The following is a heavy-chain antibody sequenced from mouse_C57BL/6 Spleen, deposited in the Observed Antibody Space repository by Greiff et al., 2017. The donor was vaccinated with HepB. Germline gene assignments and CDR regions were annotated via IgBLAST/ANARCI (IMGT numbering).Heavy chain of an antibody. D-gene: IGHD6-2*01. V-gene: IGHV14-4*01. CDR3: TTDFLSWFAY. J-gene: IGHJ3*01. CDR1: GFNIKDDY. CDR2: IDPENGDT. Sequence: EVQVVESGAELVRPGASVKLSCTASGFNIKDDYMHWVKQRPEQGLEWIGWIDPENGDTEYASKFQGKATITADTSSNTAYLQLSSLTSEDTAVYYCTTDFLSWFAYWGQGTLVTVSA.